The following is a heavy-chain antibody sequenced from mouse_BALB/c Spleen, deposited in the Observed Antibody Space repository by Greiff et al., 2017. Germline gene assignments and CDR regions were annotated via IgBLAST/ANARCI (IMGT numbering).Heavy chain of an antibody. V-gene: IGHV1S16*01. CDR3: TIAYYRYDEFAY. CDR2: INPSNGGT. D-gene: IGHD2-14*01. J-gene: IGHJ3*01. CDR1: GYTFTSYY. Sequence: QVQLQQSGAELVKPGASATLSCKASGYTFTSYYMYWVKQRPGQGLEWIGEINPSNGGTNFNEKFKSKATLTVDKSSSTAYMQLSSLTSEDSAVYYCTIAYYRYDEFAYWGQGTLVTVSA.